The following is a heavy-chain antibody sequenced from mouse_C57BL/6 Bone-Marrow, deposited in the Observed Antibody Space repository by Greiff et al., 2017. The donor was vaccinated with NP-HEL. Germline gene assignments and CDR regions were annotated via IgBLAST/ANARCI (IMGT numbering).Heavy chain of an antibody. V-gene: IGHV1-63*01. D-gene: IGHD1-1*01. Sequence: VKLMESGAELVRPGTSVKMSCKASGYTFTNYWIGWAKQRPGHGLEWIGDIYPGGGYTNYNEKFKGKATLTADKSSSTAYMQFSSLTSEDSAIYYCARWGYYGSSPFHYAMDYWGQGTSVTVSS. CDR1: GYTFTNYW. J-gene: IGHJ4*01. CDR3: ARWGYYGSSPFHYAMDY. CDR2: IYPGGGYT.